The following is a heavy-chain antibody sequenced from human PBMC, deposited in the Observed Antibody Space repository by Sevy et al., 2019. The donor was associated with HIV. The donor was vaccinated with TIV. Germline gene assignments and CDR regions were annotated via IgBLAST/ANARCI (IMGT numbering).Heavy chain of an antibody. Sequence: GGSLRLSCAASGFTFSNYAMHRVRQAPRKGLEWVAVISYDGSNKYYADSVRGRFTISRDSSKNTLYLQMNSLRPEDTAVYYCARDLEVYGGWEQTSQGMDVWGQGTTVTVSS. J-gene: IGHJ6*02. CDR3: ARDLEVYGGWEQTSQGMDV. V-gene: IGHV3-30-3*01. CDR1: GFTFSNYA. CDR2: ISYDGSNK. D-gene: IGHD1-26*01.